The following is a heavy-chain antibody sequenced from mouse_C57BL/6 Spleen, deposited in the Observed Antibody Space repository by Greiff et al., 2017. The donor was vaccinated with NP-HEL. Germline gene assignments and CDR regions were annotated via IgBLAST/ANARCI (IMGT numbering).Heavy chain of an antibody. CDR1: GYTFTSYW. J-gene: IGHJ4*01. CDR2: IYPSDSET. CDR3: ARFSYYAMDY. V-gene: IGHV1-61*01. Sequence: QVQLQQPGAELVRPGSSVKLSCKASGYTFTSYWMDWVKQRPGQGLEWIGNIYPSDSETHYNQKFKDKATLTVDKSSSTAYMQLSSLTSEDSAVYYCARFSYYAMDYWGQGTSLTVSS.